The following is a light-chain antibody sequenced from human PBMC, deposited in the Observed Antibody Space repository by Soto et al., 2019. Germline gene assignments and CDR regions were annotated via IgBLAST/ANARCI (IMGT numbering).Light chain of an antibody. V-gene: IGKV3-15*01. CDR2: GAS. CDR3: QQYHNWPPYT. CDR1: QSVSSN. Sequence: EIVMTQSPATLSVSPGERAILSCRASQSVSSNLAWYQQKPGQAPRLLIYGASTRATGIPARFSGSGSGTDFTLTISSLQSEDFALYYCQQYHNWPPYTFGQGTKLEIK. J-gene: IGKJ2*01.